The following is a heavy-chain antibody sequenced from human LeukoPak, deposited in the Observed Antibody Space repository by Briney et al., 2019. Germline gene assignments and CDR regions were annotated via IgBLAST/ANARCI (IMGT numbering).Heavy chain of an antibody. CDR3: ARHMENNEGSGSYGYFDY. V-gene: IGHV4-39*01. Sequence: SETLSLTCTVPGVSISGSSHYWARIRQPPGRGLEWLANVYYSGNTYFNPSLKNRVTMSVDTSKNHFSLRLTSVTAADTAVYFCARHMENNEGSGSYGYFDYWGRGTLVTVSS. J-gene: IGHJ4*02. CDR1: GVSISGSSHY. D-gene: IGHD1-26*01. CDR2: VYYSGNT.